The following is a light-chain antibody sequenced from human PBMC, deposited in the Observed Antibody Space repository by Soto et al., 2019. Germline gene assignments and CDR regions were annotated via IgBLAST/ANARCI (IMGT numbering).Light chain of an antibody. CDR1: QSVSSG. J-gene: IGKJ1*01. V-gene: IGKV3-15*01. Sequence: EMVMTQSPATLSVSPWERATLSCRASQSVSSGLAWYQQKPGQAPRLLIYDASTRATGISARFSGSGSGTEFTLTLSSLQSEDFAFYYCQQYNNWPWTFGQGTKAAIK. CDR2: DAS. CDR3: QQYNNWPWT.